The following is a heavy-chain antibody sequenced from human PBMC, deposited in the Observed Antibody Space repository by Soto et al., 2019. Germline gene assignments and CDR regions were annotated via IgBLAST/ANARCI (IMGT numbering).Heavy chain of an antibody. CDR3: ARDVRTTVTRPKRGYYYYGMDV. J-gene: IGHJ6*02. CDR1: GFTFSSYS. D-gene: IGHD4-17*01. Sequence: PGGSLRLSCAPSGFTFSSYSMNWVRQAPGKGLEWVSYISSSSSTIYYADSVKGRFTISRDNAKNSLYLQMNSLRDEDTAVYYCARDVRTTVTRPKRGYYYYGMDVWGQGTTVTVSS. CDR2: ISSSSSTI. V-gene: IGHV3-48*02.